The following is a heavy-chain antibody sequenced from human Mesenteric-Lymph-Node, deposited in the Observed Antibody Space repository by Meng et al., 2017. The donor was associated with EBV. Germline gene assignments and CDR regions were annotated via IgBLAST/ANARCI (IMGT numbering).Heavy chain of an antibody. CDR3: GSHDSADAYGWIDP. D-gene: IGHD2-21*01. V-gene: IGHV4-4*02. Sequence: QVRLQESGPGLVKPSGTLSLTCAVSGGSISSSNWWSWVRQPPGKGLEWIGEIYHSGSTNYNPSLKSRVTISMDTSKNQFSLKLSPVTAADTAVYFCGSHDSADAYGWIDPWGQGALVTVSS. CDR2: IYHSGST. CDR1: GGSISSSNW. J-gene: IGHJ5*02.